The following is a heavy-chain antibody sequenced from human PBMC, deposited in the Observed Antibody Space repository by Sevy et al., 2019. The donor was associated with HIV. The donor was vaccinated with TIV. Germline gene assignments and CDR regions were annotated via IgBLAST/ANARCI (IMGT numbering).Heavy chain of an antibody. J-gene: IGHJ3*02. CDR3: ARGTRYSGSYYLGDDAFDI. CDR2: IGTAGDT. Sequence: GGSLRLSCAASGFTFSRYDMHWVRQATGKGLEWVSSIGTAGDTYYPGSVKGRFTISRENAKKYLYLQMNSLRAEDTAVYYCARGTRYSGSYYLGDDAFDIWGQGTMVTVSS. V-gene: IGHV3-13*01. CDR1: GFTFSRYD. D-gene: IGHD1-26*01.